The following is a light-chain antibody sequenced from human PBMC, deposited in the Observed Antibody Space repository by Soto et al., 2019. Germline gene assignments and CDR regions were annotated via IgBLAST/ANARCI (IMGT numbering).Light chain of an antibody. CDR2: SNN. CDR3: AAWDGSLNGVI. CDR1: SSNIGSNT. V-gene: IGLV1-44*01. J-gene: IGLJ2*01. Sequence: QSVLTQPPSASGTPGQRVTISCSGSSSNIGSNTVNWYQQFPGTAPKLLIYSNNQRPSGVPDRFSGSKSGTSASLAISGLQSEDEADYYCAAWDGSLNGVIFGGGTKLT.